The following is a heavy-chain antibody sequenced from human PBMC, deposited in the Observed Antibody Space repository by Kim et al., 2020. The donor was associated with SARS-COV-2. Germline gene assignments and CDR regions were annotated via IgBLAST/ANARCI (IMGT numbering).Heavy chain of an antibody. D-gene: IGHD6-19*01. CDR3: TREDSSGWD. Sequence: GETTEDATSVKGRFTISRDDSKSIAYLQMNSLKTEDTAVYYCTREDSSGWDWGQGTLVTVSP. CDR2: GETT. J-gene: IGHJ4*02. V-gene: IGHV3-49*02.